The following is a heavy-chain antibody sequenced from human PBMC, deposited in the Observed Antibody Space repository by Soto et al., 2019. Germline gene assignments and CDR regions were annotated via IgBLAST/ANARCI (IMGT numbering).Heavy chain of an antibody. CDR2: IWYDGSNK. D-gene: IGHD5-12*01. V-gene: IGHV3-33*01. CDR3: ARDRVAEMATIGGMDV. J-gene: IGHJ6*02. CDR1: GFTFSSYG. Sequence: QVQLVESGGGVVQPGRSLRLSCAASGFTFSSYGMHWVRQAPGKGLEWVAVIWYDGSNKYYADSVKGRFTISRDNSKNTLYLQMNSLRAEDTAVYYCARDRVAEMATIGGMDVWGQGTTVTVSS.